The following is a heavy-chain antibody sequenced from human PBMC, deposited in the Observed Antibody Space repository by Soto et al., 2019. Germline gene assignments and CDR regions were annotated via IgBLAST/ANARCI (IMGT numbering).Heavy chain of an antibody. CDR1: GDSVSSNSAA. D-gene: IGHD2-2*01. Sequence: PSQTLSLTCAISGDSVSSNSAAWNWIRQSPSRGLEWLGRTYYRSKWYNDYAVSVKSRITINPDTSKNQFSLQLNSVPPEDTAVYYCARDWGNRCSSTSCYLRYYYYGTDVWGQGTTVTVS. V-gene: IGHV6-1*01. J-gene: IGHJ6*02. CDR2: TYYRSKWYN. CDR3: ARDWGNRCSSTSCYLRYYYYGTDV.